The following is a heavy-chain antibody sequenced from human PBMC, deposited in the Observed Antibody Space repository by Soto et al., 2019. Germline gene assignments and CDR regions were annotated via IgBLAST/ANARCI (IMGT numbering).Heavy chain of an antibody. CDR1: GYTFTSYS. Sequence: QVQLVQSGAEVKKPGASVKVSCKASGYTFTSYSMHWVRQAPGQRLQWMGWINAANGNTKYSQRFQGRVTITRDTSASTAYRELSSLRSEDTAVYYCARFIGGAYGMDVWGQGTTVTVSS. J-gene: IGHJ6*02. CDR3: ARFIGGAYGMDV. D-gene: IGHD2-15*01. CDR2: INAANGNT. V-gene: IGHV1-3*01.